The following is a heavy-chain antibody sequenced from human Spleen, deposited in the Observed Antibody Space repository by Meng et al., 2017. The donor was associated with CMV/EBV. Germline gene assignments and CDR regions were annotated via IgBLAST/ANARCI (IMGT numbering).Heavy chain of an antibody. CDR3: AKYSAVGERLYYFDY. J-gene: IGHJ4*02. CDR2: IYSGGST. CDR1: GFTVSSNY. V-gene: IGHV3-53*01. D-gene: IGHD2-21*01. Sequence: GESLKISCAASGFTVSSNYMSWVRQAPGKGLEWVSVIYSGGSTYYADSVKGRFTISRDNAKNTLYLQMNSLRAEDTAVYYCAKYSAVGERLYYFDYWGQGTLVTVSS.